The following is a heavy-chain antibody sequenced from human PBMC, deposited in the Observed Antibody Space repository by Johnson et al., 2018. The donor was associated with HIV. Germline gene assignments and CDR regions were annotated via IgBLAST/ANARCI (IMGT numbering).Heavy chain of an antibody. CDR2: ISYDGSNK. J-gene: IGHJ3*02. V-gene: IGHV3-30*04. CDR1: GFTFSNYA. CDR3: ARERGYFGNPAFDI. D-gene: IGHD4-23*01. Sequence: QVQLVESGGGVVQPGRSLRLSCAASGFTFSNYAMHWVRQAPGKGLAWVAVISYDGSNKYYADSVKGRFTISRDNSKNTLYLQLNSLRTADTAMYYCARERGYFGNPAFDIWGQGTMVTVSS.